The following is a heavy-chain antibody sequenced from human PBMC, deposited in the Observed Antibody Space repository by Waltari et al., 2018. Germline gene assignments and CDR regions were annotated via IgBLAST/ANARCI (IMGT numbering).Heavy chain of an antibody. D-gene: IGHD3-10*01. Sequence: EVQLLESGGGLVQPGGSLRLSCAASGFTFSSYAMSWVRQAPGKGLEWVSAISGSGGSTYYADSVKGRFTISRDNSKNTLYLQMNSLRAEDTAVYYCAKQARPTVRGVAYDLDYWGQGTLVTVSS. CDR3: AKQARPTVRGVAYDLDY. CDR2: ISGSGGST. CDR1: GFTFSSYA. V-gene: IGHV3-23*01. J-gene: IGHJ4*02.